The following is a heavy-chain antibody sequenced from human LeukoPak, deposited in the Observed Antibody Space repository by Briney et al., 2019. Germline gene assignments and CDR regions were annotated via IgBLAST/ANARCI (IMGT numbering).Heavy chain of an antibody. CDR1: GFTFSSYA. CDR2: ISYDGSNK. Sequence: GGSLRLSCAASGFTFSSYAMHWVRQAPGKGLEWVAVISYDGSNKYYADSVKGRFTISRDNSKNTLYLQMNSLRAEDTAVYYCASLTGDPDWGQGTLVTVSS. CDR3: ASLTGDPD. D-gene: IGHD7-27*01. J-gene: IGHJ4*02. V-gene: IGHV3-30-3*01.